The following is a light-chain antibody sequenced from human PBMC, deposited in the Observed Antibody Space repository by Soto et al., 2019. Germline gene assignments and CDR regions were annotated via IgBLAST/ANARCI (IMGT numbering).Light chain of an antibody. CDR3: QQYNSYSWT. J-gene: IGKJ1*01. Sequence: DIQMTQSPSTLSAKVGDRVTITCRASQSISSWLAWYQQKPGKAPKLLIYDASSLESGVPSRFSGSGSGTEFTLTISSLQPDDFATYYCQQYNSYSWTFGQGTKVDIK. V-gene: IGKV1-5*01. CDR1: QSISSW. CDR2: DAS.